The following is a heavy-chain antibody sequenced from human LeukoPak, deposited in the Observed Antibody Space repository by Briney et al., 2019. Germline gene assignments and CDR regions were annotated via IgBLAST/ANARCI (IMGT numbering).Heavy chain of an antibody. CDR1: GYSITTGYY. V-gene: IGHV4-38-2*02. CDR2: ISHSATT. Sequence: SETLSLTCTVSGYSITTGYYWGWLRQSPGTGLEWIGSISHSATTYYNPSLKSRVTIFLDTSKNQFSLKLSSVTAADTAVYYCARGRWELPLDYWGQGTLVTVSS. D-gene: IGHD1-26*01. CDR3: ARGRWELPLDY. J-gene: IGHJ4*02.